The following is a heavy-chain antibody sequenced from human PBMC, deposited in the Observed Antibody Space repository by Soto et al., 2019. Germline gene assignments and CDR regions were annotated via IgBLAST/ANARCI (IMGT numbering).Heavy chain of an antibody. Sequence: ASVKVSCKASGYTFTSYGISWVRQAPGQGLEWMGWISAYNGNTNYAQKLQGRVTMTTDTSTSTAYMELRSLRSDDTAVYYCAREKGYYGSGSYYRAYYYYGMDVWGQGTTVTVSS. CDR2: ISAYNGNT. CDR1: GYTFTSYG. V-gene: IGHV1-18*01. D-gene: IGHD3-10*01. J-gene: IGHJ6*02. CDR3: AREKGYYGSGSYYRAYYYYGMDV.